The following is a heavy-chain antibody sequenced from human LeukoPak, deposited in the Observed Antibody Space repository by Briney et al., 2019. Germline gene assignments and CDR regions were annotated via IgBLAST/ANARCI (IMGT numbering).Heavy chain of an antibody. CDR3: VKKGQADDDGKPD. CDR1: GISVSSNY. Sequence: GGSLRLSCVASGISVSSNYMSWVRQAPGKGLEWVSIIYSGGATFYADSVKGRFTISRDNSKNTLYLQMNDLRADDTALYYCVKKGQADDDGKPDWGQGTLVTVSS. J-gene: IGHJ4*02. CDR2: IYSGGAT. D-gene: IGHD1-1*01. V-gene: IGHV3-53*01.